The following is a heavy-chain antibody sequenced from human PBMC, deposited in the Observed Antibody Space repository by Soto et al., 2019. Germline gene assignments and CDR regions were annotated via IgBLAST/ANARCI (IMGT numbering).Heavy chain of an antibody. CDR1: GFTFSSYW. CDR2: INSDGSST. D-gene: IGHD6-13*01. J-gene: IGHJ4*02. Sequence: GGSLRLSCAASGFTFSSYWMHWVRQAPGKGLVWVSRINSDGSSTSYADSVKGRFTISRDNAKNTLYLQMNSLRAEDTAVYYCARSVKYSSSWYTEGSFDYWGQGTLVTVSS. CDR3: ARSVKYSSSWYTEGSFDY. V-gene: IGHV3-74*01.